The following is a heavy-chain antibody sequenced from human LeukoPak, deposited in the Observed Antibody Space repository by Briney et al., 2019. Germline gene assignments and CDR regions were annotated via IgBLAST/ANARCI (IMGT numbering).Heavy chain of an antibody. V-gene: IGHV4-59*01. J-gene: IGHJ4*02. Sequence: PSETLSLTCTVSGGSISSYYWSWIRQPPGKGLEWIGYIYYSGSTNYNPSLKSRVTISVDTSKNQFSLKLSSVTAADTAVYYCARVSRTVVYFDYWGQGTLVTVSS. CDR1: GGSISSYY. D-gene: IGHD2-15*01. CDR3: ARVSRTVVYFDY. CDR2: IYYSGST.